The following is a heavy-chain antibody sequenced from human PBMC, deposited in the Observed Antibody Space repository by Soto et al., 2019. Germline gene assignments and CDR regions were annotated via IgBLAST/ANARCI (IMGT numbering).Heavy chain of an antibody. V-gene: IGHV1-8*02. D-gene: IGHD4-17*01. J-gene: IGHJ4*02. Sequence: GASVKVSCKASGYTFTGYYMHWVRQAPGQGLEWMGWMNPNSGNTGYAQKFQGRVTMTRNTSISTAYMELSSLRSEDTAVYYCASSGDYGDFDYWGQGTLVTVSS. CDR2: MNPNSGNT. CDR3: ASSGDYGDFDY. CDR1: GYTFTGYY.